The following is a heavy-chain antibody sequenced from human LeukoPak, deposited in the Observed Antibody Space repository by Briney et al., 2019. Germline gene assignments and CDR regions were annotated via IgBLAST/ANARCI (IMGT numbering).Heavy chain of an antibody. Sequence: GGPLRLSCVASGFSFSTQRMHWARQAPGKGLVWVSYINIDERITGYADSVKGRFTISRDNGKNTLYLQMNSLRVEDTAIYYCFREGGDWGQGTLVTVSS. CDR1: GFSFSTQR. J-gene: IGHJ4*02. CDR2: INIDERIT. D-gene: IGHD3-10*01. V-gene: IGHV3-74*01. CDR3: FREGGD.